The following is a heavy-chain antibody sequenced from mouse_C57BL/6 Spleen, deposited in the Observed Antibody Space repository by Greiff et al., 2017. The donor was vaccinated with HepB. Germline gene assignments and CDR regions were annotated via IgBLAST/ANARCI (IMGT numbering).Heavy chain of an antibody. CDR3: ARSHLGTTVVADY. CDR2: IDPSDSYT. Sequence: QVHVKQPGAELVMPGASVKLSCKASGYTFTSYWMHWVKQRPGQGLEWIGEIDPSDSYTNYNQKFKGKSTLTVDKSSSTAYMQLSSLTSEDSAVYYCARSHLGTTVVADYWGQGTTLTVSS. D-gene: IGHD1-1*01. V-gene: IGHV1-69*01. CDR1: GYTFTSYW. J-gene: IGHJ2*01.